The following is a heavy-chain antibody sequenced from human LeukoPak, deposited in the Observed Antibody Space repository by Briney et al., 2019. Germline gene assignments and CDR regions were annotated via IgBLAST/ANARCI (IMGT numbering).Heavy chain of an antibody. CDR2: INQDESSK. J-gene: IGHJ4*02. Sequence: PGGSLRLSCAASGFTFSSYWMHWVRQAPGKGLAWEVNINQDESSKYYEDSVKGRFTISRDNADNSLYLQMNSLRAEDTTVYYCARDLATRQRTGLYDSWGQGALVTVSS. CDR1: GFTFSSYW. V-gene: IGHV3-7*01. CDR3: ARDLATRQRTGLYDS. D-gene: IGHD3-16*02.